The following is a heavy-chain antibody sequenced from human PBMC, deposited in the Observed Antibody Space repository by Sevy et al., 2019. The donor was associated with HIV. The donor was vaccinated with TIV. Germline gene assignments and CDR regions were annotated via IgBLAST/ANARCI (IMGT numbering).Heavy chain of an antibody. CDR2: IIPIFGTA. CDR3: ARGQIHCSGGSCNSNYFDY. V-gene: IGHV1-69*13. Sequence: ASVKVSCKASGGTFSSYAISWVRQAPGQGLEWMGGIIPIFGTANYAQMFQGRVTITADESTSTAYMELSSLRSEDTAVYYCARGQIHCSGGSCNSNYFDYWGQGTLVTVSS. J-gene: IGHJ4*02. D-gene: IGHD2-15*01. CDR1: GGTFSSYA.